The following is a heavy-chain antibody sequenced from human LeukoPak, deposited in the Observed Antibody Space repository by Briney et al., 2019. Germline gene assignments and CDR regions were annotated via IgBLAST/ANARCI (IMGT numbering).Heavy chain of an antibody. CDR1: GGSINNYY. CDR2: LHTGGSA. D-gene: IGHD2-2*01. CDR3: ARDLPPYCSSTSCYQAAFDI. J-gene: IGHJ3*02. Sequence: SETLSLTCSVSGGSINNYYWSWIRQPAGKGLEWIGRLHTGGSADYNPSLKSRASMSFDTSKNQFFLRLSSVTAADTAVYYCARDLPPYCSSTSCYQAAFDIWGQGTMVTVSS. V-gene: IGHV4-4*07.